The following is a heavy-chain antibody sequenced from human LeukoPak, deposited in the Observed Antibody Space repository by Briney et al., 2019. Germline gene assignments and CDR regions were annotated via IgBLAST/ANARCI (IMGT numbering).Heavy chain of an antibody. CDR2: ISSSSKYI. Sequence: KPGGSLRLSCAASGFTFSTYAMTWVRQAPGKGLEWVSSISSSSKYIYYADSVKGRFTISRDNARNSLYLQMNSLRAEDTAVYYCAKAPPPERFGDVTEYFQHWGQGTLVTVSS. CDR1: GFTFSTYA. D-gene: IGHD3-10*01. V-gene: IGHV3-21*04. J-gene: IGHJ1*01. CDR3: AKAPPPERFGDVTEYFQH.